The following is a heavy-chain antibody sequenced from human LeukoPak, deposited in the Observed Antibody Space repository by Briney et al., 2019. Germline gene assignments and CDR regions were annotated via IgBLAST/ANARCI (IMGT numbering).Heavy chain of an antibody. CDR3: VGTGSPLGDC. V-gene: IGHV6-1*01. CDR1: GDSVSSTDSA. D-gene: IGHD6-19*01. J-gene: IGHJ4*02. CDR2: TYYRSKWYN. Sequence: SQTLSLTCVISGDSVSSTDSAWSWIRRSPSRGLEWLGRTYYRSKWYNDYAVSVKSRITINPDTSKNQFSLQLNSVIPEDTAVYYCVGTGSPLGDCWGQGTLVTVSS.